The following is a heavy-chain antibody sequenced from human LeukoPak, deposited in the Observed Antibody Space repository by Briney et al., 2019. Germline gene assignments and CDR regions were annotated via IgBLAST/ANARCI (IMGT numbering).Heavy chain of an antibody. V-gene: IGHV4-31*11. D-gene: IGHD3-22*01. CDR3: ARARKHSSGYSD. CDR1: GGSFSGYY. J-gene: IGHJ4*02. Sequence: PSETLSLTCAVYGGSFSGYYWSWIRQHPGKGLEWIGYIYYSGSTYYNPSLKSRVTISVDTSKNQFSLKLSSVTAADTAVYYCARARKHSSGYSDWGQGTLVTVSS. CDR2: IYYSGST.